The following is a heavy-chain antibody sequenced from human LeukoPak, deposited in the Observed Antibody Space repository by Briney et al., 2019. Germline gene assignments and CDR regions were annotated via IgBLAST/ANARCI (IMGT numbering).Heavy chain of an antibody. CDR2: ISWDGGST. CDR3: ARDYGGSPPFDY. V-gene: IGHV3-43D*03. J-gene: IGHJ4*02. D-gene: IGHD4-23*01. Sequence: PGGSLRLSCAASGFTFDDYAMHWVRQAPGKGLEWVSLISWDGGSTYYAGSVKGRFTISRDNAKNSLYLHMNSLRAEDTAVYYCARDYGGSPPFDYWGQGTLVTVSS. CDR1: GFTFDDYA.